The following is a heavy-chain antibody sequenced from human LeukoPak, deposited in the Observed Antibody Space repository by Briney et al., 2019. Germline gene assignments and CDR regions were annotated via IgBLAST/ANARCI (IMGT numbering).Heavy chain of an antibody. CDR1: GFTFSSYA. D-gene: IGHD3-3*01. V-gene: IGHV3-23*01. CDR2: ISGSGGST. CDR3: AKEVYYDFWSGPSPFDY. J-gene: IGHJ4*02. Sequence: GGSLRLSCAASGFTFSSYAMSWVRQAPGKGLEWVSAISGSGGSTYYADSVKGRFTISRDNSKNTLYLQMNSLRAEDTAVYYCAKEVYYDFWSGPSPFDYWGQGTLVTVS.